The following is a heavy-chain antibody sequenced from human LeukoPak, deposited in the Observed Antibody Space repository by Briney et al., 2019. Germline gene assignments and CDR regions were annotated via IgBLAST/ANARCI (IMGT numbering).Heavy chain of an antibody. J-gene: IGHJ3*02. CDR2: IKQDGSEK. V-gene: IGHV3-7*01. Sequence: GGSLRLSCAASGFTFSSYWMSWVRQAPGKGLEWVAIIKQDGSEKYYVDSVKGRFTISRDNAKNSLYLQMNSLRAEDTAVYYCARDQMVGADDAFDIWGQGTMVTVSS. CDR3: ARDQMVGADDAFDI. CDR1: GFTFSSYW. D-gene: IGHD1-26*01.